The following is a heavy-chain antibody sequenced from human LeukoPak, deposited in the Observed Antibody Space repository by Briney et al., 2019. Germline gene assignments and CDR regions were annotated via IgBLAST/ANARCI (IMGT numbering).Heavy chain of an antibody. Sequence: SETLSLTCAVYGGSFSGYYWSWIRQPPGKGLEWIGEINHSGSTNYNPSLKSRVTIPVDTSKNQFSPKLSSVTAADTAVYYCAREVDGDYANWFDPWGQGTLDTVSS. CDR1: GGSFSGYY. V-gene: IGHV4-34*01. J-gene: IGHJ5*02. D-gene: IGHD2-21*01. CDR2: INHSGST. CDR3: AREVDGDYANWFDP.